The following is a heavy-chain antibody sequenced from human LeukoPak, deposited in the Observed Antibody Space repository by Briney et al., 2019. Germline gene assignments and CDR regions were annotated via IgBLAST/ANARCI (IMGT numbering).Heavy chain of an antibody. CDR2: IYYSGST. J-gene: IGHJ4*02. CDR3: ARVWQPDPAFDY. CDR1: GGSISSSSYY. V-gene: IGHV4-39*07. D-gene: IGHD2-21*01. Sequence: SETLSLTCTVSGGSISSSSYYWGWLRQPPGKGLEWLGSIYYSGSTYYNPSLKSRVTISVDTSENQFSLKLSSVTAADTAVYYCARVWQPDPAFDYWGQGTLVTVSS.